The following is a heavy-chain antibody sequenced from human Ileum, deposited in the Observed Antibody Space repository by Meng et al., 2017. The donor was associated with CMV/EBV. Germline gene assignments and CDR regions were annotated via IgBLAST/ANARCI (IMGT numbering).Heavy chain of an antibody. CDR1: GGSISSYY. J-gene: IGHJ6*02. CDR2: IYDSGST. V-gene: IGHV4-59*01. CDR3: AREGRRGNSLPAYCHYYGVDV. Sequence: GSLRLSCTVSGGSISSYYGTWIRQPPGKGLEWIGFIYDSGSTNYNPSLKSRVTISLDSSKNQFSLQLNSVTAADTAVYYCAREGRRGNSLPAYCHYYGVDVWGQGTTVTVSS. D-gene: IGHD4-23*01.